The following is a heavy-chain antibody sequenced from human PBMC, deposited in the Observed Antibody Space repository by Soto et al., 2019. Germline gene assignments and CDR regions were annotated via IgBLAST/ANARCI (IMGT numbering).Heavy chain of an antibody. CDR2: ISYDGSNK. J-gene: IGHJ6*04. Sequence: GGSLRLSCAASGFTFSSYGMHWVRQAPGKGLEWVAVISYDGSNKYYADSVKGRFTISRDNSKNTLYLQMNSLRAEDTAVYYCAKDGAFRQYQPADGMDVWGKGTTVTVSS. CDR1: GFTFSSYG. CDR3: AKDGAFRQYQPADGMDV. V-gene: IGHV3-30*18. D-gene: IGHD2-2*01.